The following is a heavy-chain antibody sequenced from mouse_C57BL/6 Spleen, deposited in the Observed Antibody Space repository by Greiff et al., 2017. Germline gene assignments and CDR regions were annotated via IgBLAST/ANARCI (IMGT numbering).Heavy chain of an antibody. CDR3: ARQIGYKGYFDY. Sequence: EVQGVESGGGLVKPGGSLKLSCAASGFTFSSYTMSWVRQTPEKRLEWVATISGGGGNTYYPDSVKGRFTISRDNAKNTLYLQLGSLGSEDTALYYCARQIGYKGYFDYWGQGTTLTVSS. CDR2: ISGGGGNT. V-gene: IGHV5-9*01. J-gene: IGHJ2*01. CDR1: GFTFSSYT. D-gene: IGHD2-2*01.